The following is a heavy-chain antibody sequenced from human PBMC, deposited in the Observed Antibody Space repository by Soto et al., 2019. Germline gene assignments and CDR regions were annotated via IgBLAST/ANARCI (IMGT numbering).Heavy chain of an antibody. D-gene: IGHD2-8*02. J-gene: IGHJ6*03. CDR1: GYTFTSYD. CDR2: MNPNSGNT. V-gene: IGHV1-8*01. CDR3: ARNSVVYAIMYYMDV. Sequence: QVQLVQSGAEVKKPGASVKVSCKASGYTFTSYDINWVRQATGQGLEWMGWMNPNSGNTGYAQKFQGRVTMTRHTSISTAYMELSSLRSEDTAVYYCARNSVVYAIMYYMDVWGKGTTVTVSS.